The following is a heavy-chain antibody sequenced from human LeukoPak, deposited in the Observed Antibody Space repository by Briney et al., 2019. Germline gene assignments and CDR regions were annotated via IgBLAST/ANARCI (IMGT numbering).Heavy chain of an antibody. Sequence: PSETLSLTCTVSGGSISSYYWSWIRQPAGKGLEWIGRIDTSGSIIYNPSLKSRVTISVDTSKNQLSLKVCSVTAADMAVYYCARVKSSTRGPYYHYYMDVWGKGTTVIVSS. CDR2: IDTSGSI. CDR3: ARVKSSTRGPYYHYYMDV. V-gene: IGHV4-4*07. D-gene: IGHD3-10*01. CDR1: GGSISSYY. J-gene: IGHJ6*03.